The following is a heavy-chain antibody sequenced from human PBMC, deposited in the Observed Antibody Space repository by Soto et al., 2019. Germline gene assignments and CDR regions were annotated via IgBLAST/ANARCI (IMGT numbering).Heavy chain of an antibody. Sequence: SETLSLTCAVFGGSFSGYYWSWIRQPPGKGLEWIGEINHRGSTNYNPSLKSRVTISVDTSKNQFSLKLSSVTAADTAVYYCASLGVFYDSSGYADYWGQGTLVTVSS. CDR2: INHRGST. CDR1: GGSFSGYY. D-gene: IGHD3-22*01. V-gene: IGHV4-34*01. J-gene: IGHJ4*02. CDR3: ASLGVFYDSSGYADY.